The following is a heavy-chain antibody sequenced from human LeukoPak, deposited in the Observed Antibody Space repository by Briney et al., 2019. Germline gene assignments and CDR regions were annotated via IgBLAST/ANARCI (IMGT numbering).Heavy chain of an antibody. CDR2: IYSGGST. V-gene: IGHV3-66*01. Sequence: GGSLRLSCAASGFTVSSNYMSWVRQAPGKGLEWVSVIYSGGSTYYADSVKGRFTISRDNSKNTLYLQMNSLRAEDTAVYYCARGGEYYDFWSGYFQPSGVEYWGQGTLVTVSS. CDR3: ARGGEYYDFWSGYFQPSGVEY. CDR1: GFTVSSNY. D-gene: IGHD3-3*01. J-gene: IGHJ4*02.